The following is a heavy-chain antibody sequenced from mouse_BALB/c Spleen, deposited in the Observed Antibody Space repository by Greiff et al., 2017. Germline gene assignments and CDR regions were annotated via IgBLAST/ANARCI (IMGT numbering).Heavy chain of an antibody. CDR2: ISSGSSTI. J-gene: IGHJ4*01. Sequence: EVHLVESGGGLVQPGGSRKLSCAASGFTFSSFGMHWVRQAPEKGLEWVAYISSGSSTIYYADTVKGRFTISRDNPKNTLFLQMTSLRSEDTAMYYCARAIYYGYGYAMDYWGQGTSVTVSS. CDR1: GFTFSSFG. CDR3: ARAIYYGYGYAMDY. V-gene: IGHV5-17*02. D-gene: IGHD2-2*01.